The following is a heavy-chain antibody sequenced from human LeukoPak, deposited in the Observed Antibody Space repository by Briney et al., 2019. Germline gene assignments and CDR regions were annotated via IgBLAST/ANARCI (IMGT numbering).Heavy chain of an antibody. Sequence: LTGGSLRLSCAASGFTFSNYAMSWVRQAPGKGLEWVSAISGSGGSTYYADSVKGRFTISRDNSKNTLYLQMNSLRAEDTAVYYCAVGIRDDFWSGYSPGSDYYYGMDVWGQGTTVTVSS. CDR1: GFTFSNYA. D-gene: IGHD3-3*01. J-gene: IGHJ6*02. CDR2: ISGSGGST. CDR3: AVGIRDDFWSGYSPGSDYYYGMDV. V-gene: IGHV3-23*01.